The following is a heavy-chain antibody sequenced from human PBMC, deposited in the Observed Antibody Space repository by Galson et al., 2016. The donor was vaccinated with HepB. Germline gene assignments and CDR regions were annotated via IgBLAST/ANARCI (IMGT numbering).Heavy chain of an antibody. CDR2: IIPLFGTA. CDR1: AGTFSTYA. D-gene: IGHD2-21*02. CDR3: ATHIVVVTGIPGAEYFQH. Sequence: QSGAEVKKPGASVKVSCKASAGTFSTYAINWVRQAPGQGLEWMGRIIPLFGTANYAQKFQGRVTITADRSTSTAFMELSSLRSEDTAVCYCATHIVVVTGIPGAEYFQHWGQGTLIAASS. J-gene: IGHJ1*01. V-gene: IGHV1-69*06.